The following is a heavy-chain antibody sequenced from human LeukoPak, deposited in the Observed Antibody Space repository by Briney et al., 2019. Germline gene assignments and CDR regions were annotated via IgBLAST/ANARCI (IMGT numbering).Heavy chain of an antibody. CDR1: GGSISSSSYY. CDR2: IYYSGST. V-gene: IGHV4-39*01. J-gene: IGHJ4*02. Sequence: SETLSLTCTVPGGSISSSSYYWGWIRQPPGKGLEWIGSIYYSGSTYYNPSLKSRVTISVDTSKNQFSLKLSSVTAADTAVYYCARHLGQLCPSIYYWVQGTLVTVSS. D-gene: IGHD5-18*01. CDR3: ARHLGQLCPSIYY.